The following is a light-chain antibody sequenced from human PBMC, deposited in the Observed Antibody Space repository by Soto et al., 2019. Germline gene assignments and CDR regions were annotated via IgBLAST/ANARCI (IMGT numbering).Light chain of an antibody. Sequence: AIRMTQSPSSLSASTGDRVTITCRASQYITSYLAWYQQKPGKAPKLLIYAAYTLQSGVPSRFSGSGSGTDFTLTTTCLQSEDFATYYWQQYYSYPRTFVQGTKVEIK. V-gene: IGKV1-8*01. CDR1: QYITSY. J-gene: IGKJ1*01. CDR2: AAY. CDR3: QQYYSYPRT.